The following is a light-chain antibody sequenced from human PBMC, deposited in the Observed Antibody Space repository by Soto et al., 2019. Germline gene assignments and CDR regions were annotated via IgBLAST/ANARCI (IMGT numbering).Light chain of an antibody. Sequence: QSALTQPPSASGSPGQSVTIPCTGTSRDIGSYNYLSWYQQHPGKAPKLIISEVNKRPSGVPDPFSGYKSGNTASLTVSGLQAKEEADDHGSSYGGSGNSNYVVGIGTKLTAL. J-gene: IGLJ1*01. CDR3: SSYGGSGNSNYV. CDR2: EVN. CDR1: SRDIGSYNY. V-gene: IGLV2-8*01.